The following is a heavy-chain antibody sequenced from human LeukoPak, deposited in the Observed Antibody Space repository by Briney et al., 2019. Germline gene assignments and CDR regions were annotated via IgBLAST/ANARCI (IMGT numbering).Heavy chain of an antibody. CDR2: ISAYNGNT. CDR1: GYTFTSYG. Sequence: ASVKVSCKASGYTFTSYGISWVRQAPGQGLEWMGWISAYNGNTNYAQKLQGRVAMTTDTSTSTAYMELRSLRSDDTAVYYCARDHIVPNWFDPWGQGTLVTVSS. V-gene: IGHV1-18*01. D-gene: IGHD2-8*01. CDR3: ARDHIVPNWFDP. J-gene: IGHJ5*02.